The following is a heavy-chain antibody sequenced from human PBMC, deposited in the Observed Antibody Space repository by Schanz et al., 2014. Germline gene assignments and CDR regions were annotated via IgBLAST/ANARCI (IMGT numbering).Heavy chain of an antibody. CDR2: ISGTGTKT. V-gene: IGHV3-23*04. Sequence: EVRLVESGGGLVQPGGSLRLSCAASGFTFSSYAMNWVRQAPGKGLEWVSGISGTGTKTYYADSVKSRFTISRDNSKNTVFLQMSSLRADDTALYYCAKDIGGAVAAPVYDSWGQGTLVTVSS. CDR1: GFTFSSYA. CDR3: AKDIGGAVAAPVYDS. D-gene: IGHD2-15*01. J-gene: IGHJ4*02.